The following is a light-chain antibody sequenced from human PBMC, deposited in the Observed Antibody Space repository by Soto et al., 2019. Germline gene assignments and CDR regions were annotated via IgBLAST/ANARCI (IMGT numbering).Light chain of an antibody. CDR1: QSVRSN. CDR2: GAS. V-gene: IGKV3-15*01. Sequence: EIVMTQSPATLSVSPGERATLSCRASQSVRSNLAWYQQKPGQAPRLLIYGASTRATGIPARVSGSGSGTEFTLTISSLQSEDLAVYYCQQYNDRPLTFGGGTKVEIK. CDR3: QQYNDRPLT. J-gene: IGKJ4*01.